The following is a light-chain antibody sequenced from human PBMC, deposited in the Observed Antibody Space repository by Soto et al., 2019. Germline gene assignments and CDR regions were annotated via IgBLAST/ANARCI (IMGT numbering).Light chain of an antibody. Sequence: LTQPASVSGSPGQSITISCTGTSSDVGGYNFVSWYRQYSGEVPKLIIFEGNKRPSGVSDRFSASKSGNTASLTISGLQAEDQADYYCCSYAGFSSFVFGAGTKVTVL. CDR2: EGN. V-gene: IGLV2-23*03. CDR1: SSDVGGYNF. J-gene: IGLJ1*01. CDR3: CSYAGFSSFV.